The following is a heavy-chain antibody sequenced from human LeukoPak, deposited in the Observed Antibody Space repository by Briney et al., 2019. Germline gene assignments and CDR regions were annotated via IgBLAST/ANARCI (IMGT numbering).Heavy chain of an antibody. J-gene: IGHJ4*02. CDR3: TTDKSRFLEWLKTDY. Sequence: GGSLRLSCAASGFTVSSNYMSWVRQAPGKGLEWVSVIYSGGSTYYADSVKGRFTISRDDSKNTLYLQMNSLKTEDTAVYYCTTDKSRFLEWLKTDYWGQGTLVTVSS. CDR2: IYSGGST. CDR1: GFTVSSNY. V-gene: IGHV3-53*01. D-gene: IGHD3-3*01.